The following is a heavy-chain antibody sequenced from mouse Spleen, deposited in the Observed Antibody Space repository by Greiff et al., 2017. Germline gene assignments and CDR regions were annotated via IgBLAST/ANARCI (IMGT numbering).Heavy chain of an antibody. CDR1: GFSLTSYG. CDR2: IWRGGST. CDR3: AKNMGVYDGYYDAMDY. V-gene: IGHV2-5*01. Sequence: QVQLQQSGPGLVQPSQSLSITCTVSGFSLTSYGVHWVRQSPGKGLEWLGVIWRGGSTDYNAAFMSRLSITKDNSKSQVFFKMNSLQADDTAIYYCAKNMGVYDGYYDAMDYWGQGTSVTVSS. D-gene: IGHD2-3*01. J-gene: IGHJ4*01.